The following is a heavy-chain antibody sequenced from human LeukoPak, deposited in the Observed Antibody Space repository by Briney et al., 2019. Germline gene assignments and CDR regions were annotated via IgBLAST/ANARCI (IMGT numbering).Heavy chain of an antibody. CDR1: GITVSSSN. CDR2: VYDIGST. CDR3: AREGGRWDGYGGNQGSFDI. J-gene: IGHJ3*02. V-gene: IGHV3-66*01. D-gene: IGHD4-23*01. Sequence: GGSLRLSCAASGITVSSSNMNWVRQAPGKGLEWVSVVYDIGSTYYADSVKGRFTISRDISKNTVYLQLNSLRGGDTAVYYCAREGGRWDGYGGNQGSFDIWGQGTMVTVSS.